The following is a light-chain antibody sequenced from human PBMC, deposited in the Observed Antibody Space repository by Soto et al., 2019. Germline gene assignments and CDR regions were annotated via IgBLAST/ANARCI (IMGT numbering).Light chain of an antibody. V-gene: IGKV3-15*01. CDR2: GAS. J-gene: IGKJ1*01. CDR1: QSVSTN. CDR3: QQYNNWWT. Sequence: EIVMTQSPATLSVSPGERATFSCRVSQSVSTNLAWYQQMPGQAPRLLIYGASTRASGIPARLSGSGSGTEFTLTISSLQSEDFAVYYCQQYNNWWTFGQGTKVDI.